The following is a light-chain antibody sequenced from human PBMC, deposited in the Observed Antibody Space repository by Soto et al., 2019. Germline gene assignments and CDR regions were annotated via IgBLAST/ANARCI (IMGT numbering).Light chain of an antibody. CDR2: DAS. V-gene: IGKV3-11*01. CDR3: QQRSNWPIT. CDR1: QSVSSN. Sequence: EIVMTQSPATLSVSPGERATLSCRASQSVSSNLAWYQQKPGQAPRLLIYDASNRATGIPARFSGSGSGTDFTLTISSPEPEDFAVYYCQQRSNWPITFGQGTRLEIK. J-gene: IGKJ5*01.